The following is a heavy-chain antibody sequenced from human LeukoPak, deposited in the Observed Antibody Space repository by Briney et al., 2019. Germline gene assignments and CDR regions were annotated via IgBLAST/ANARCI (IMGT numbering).Heavy chain of an antibody. CDR3: AKILRYFDWLSLGAFDI. CDR1: GGTFSSYA. V-gene: IGHV1-69*04. Sequence: ASVKVSCKASGGTFSSYAISWVRQAPGQGLEWMGRIIPILGIANYAQKFQGRVTITADKSTSTAYMELSSLRAEDTAVYYCAKILRYFDWLSLGAFDIWGQGTMVTVSS. CDR2: IIPILGIA. J-gene: IGHJ3*02. D-gene: IGHD3-9*01.